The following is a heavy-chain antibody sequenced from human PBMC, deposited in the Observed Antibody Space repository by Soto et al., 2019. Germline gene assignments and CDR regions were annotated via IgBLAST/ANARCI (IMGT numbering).Heavy chain of an antibody. Sequence: ASVKVSCKASGYTFTSYYMHWVRQAPGQGLEWMGIINPSGGSTSYAQKFQGRVTMTRDTSTSTVYMELSSLRSEDTAVYYCARTDSGSYRTRYYFDYWGQGTLVTVSS. CDR2: INPSGGST. J-gene: IGHJ4*02. V-gene: IGHV1-46*01. CDR3: ARTDSGSYRTRYYFDY. D-gene: IGHD1-26*01. CDR1: GYTFTSYY.